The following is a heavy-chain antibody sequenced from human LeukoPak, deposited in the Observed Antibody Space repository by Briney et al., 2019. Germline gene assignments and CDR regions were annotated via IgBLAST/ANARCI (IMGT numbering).Heavy chain of an antibody. CDR1: GFTFSSYS. Sequence: GGSLRLSCAASGFTFSSYSMNWVRQAPGKGLEWVSSISSSSYIYYADSVKGRFTIPRDNAKNSLYLQMNSLRAEDTAVYYCARLRDYGNYGDPWGQGTLVTVSS. D-gene: IGHD4-11*01. J-gene: IGHJ5*02. V-gene: IGHV3-21*01. CDR2: ISSSSYI. CDR3: ARLRDYGNYGDP.